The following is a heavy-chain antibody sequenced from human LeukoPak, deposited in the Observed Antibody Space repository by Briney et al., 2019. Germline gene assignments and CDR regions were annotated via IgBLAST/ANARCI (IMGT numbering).Heavy chain of an antibody. J-gene: IGHJ3*02. CDR1: GFTFSNFA. Sequence: PGGSLRLSCAASGFTFSNFAMSWVRQAPGKGLEWVSAISGTGGKTFYTDSVTGRFTISRDNSKNTLYVQMNSLRAEDTAVYYCAKTGGYYDTSDLYRPDVFDIWGQGTVVTVSS. D-gene: IGHD3-22*01. CDR3: AKTGGYYDTSDLYRPDVFDI. V-gene: IGHV3-23*01. CDR2: ISGTGGKT.